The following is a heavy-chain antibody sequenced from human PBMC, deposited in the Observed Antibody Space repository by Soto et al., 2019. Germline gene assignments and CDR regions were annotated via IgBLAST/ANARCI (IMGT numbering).Heavy chain of an antibody. J-gene: IGHJ2*01. CDR2: ISAYNGNT. CDR3: ARAVYGGNSGSWYSDL. D-gene: IGHD4-17*01. CDR1: GYTFSSYS. Sequence: GPEVKKPGASVNVSCKASGYTFSSYSISWVRQAPGQGLEWMGWISAYNGNTNYAQKLKGRVTMTRDTYTKTVNMELRSLTSDDTAVYYCARAVYGGNSGSWYSDLWGRGTLVTVSS. V-gene: IGHV1-18*01.